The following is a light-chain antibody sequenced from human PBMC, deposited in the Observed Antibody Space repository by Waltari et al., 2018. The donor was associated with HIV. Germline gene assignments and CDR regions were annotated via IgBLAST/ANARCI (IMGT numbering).Light chain of an antibody. CDR1: SSNIGSNS. Sequence: QSVLTQSPSASGTPGQRVIISCSGSSSNIGSNSVNWYQQLPGTAPKLLIYSNNERPSGGPDRSAGSKSGTSASLAISGLQSEDEADYHCAAWDDSLNGPVFGGGTKLTVL. J-gene: IGLJ2*01. CDR3: AAWDDSLNGPV. CDR2: SNN. V-gene: IGLV1-44*01.